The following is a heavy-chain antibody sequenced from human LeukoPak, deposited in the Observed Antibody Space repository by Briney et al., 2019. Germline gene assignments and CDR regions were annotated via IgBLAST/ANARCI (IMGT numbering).Heavy chain of an antibody. Sequence: SVKVSCKASGGTFSSYAISWVRQAPGQGLEWMGRIIPILGIANYAQKFQGRVTITADESTSTAYMELSSLRSEDTAVYYCARSPAWKVGYCSGGSCYSFVYWGQGTLVTVSS. V-gene: IGHV1-69*04. D-gene: IGHD2-15*01. CDR3: ARSPAWKVGYCSGGSCYSFVY. J-gene: IGHJ4*02. CDR2: IIPILGIA. CDR1: GGTFSSYA.